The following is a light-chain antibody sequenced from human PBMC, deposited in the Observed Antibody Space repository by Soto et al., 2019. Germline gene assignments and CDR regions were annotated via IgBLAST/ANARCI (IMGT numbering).Light chain of an antibody. CDR1: SSNIGSNT. CDR3: AAWDDSLNGRGV. CDR2: SNN. J-gene: IGLJ3*02. Sequence: QAVVTQPPSASGTPGQRVTISCSGSSSNIGSNTVNWYQQLPGTAPKLLIYSNNQRPSGVPDRFSGSRSGTSASLAISGLQSEDEGYYYCAAWDDSLNGRGVFGGGTKLTVL. V-gene: IGLV1-44*01.